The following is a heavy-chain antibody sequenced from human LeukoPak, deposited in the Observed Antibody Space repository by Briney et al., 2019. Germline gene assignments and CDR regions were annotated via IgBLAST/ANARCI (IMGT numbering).Heavy chain of an antibody. CDR1: GFPFSRYR. V-gene: IGHV3-48*04. CDR3: ARDYYDSSNYYHEDY. CDR2: IGNSGSPI. D-gene: IGHD3-22*01. Sequence: QTGGSLRLSCTPSGFPFSRYRLNWIRRAPGKGLEWLSYIGNSGSPIYYADSVKGRFTISRDNAKNSVYLQMNSLRAEDTAVYYCARDYYDSSNYYHEDYWGQGTLVTVSS. J-gene: IGHJ4*02.